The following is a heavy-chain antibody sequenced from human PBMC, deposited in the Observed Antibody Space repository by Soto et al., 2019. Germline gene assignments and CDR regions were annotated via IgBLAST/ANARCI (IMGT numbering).Heavy chain of an antibody. J-gene: IGHJ5*02. Sequence: GASGKVSCKASGYTFTSYYMHWVRQAPGQGHERMKIINPSGGSTSYAQKFQGRVTMTRDTSTSTVYMELSSLRSEDTAVYYCARASYCGGDCYSPWFDPGAREPWSPSPQ. D-gene: IGHD2-21*02. CDR1: GYTFTSYY. CDR3: ARASYCGGDCYSPWFDP. CDR2: INPSGGST. V-gene: IGHV1-46*01.